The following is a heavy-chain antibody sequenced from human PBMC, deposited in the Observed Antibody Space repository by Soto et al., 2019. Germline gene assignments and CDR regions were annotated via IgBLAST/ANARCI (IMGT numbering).Heavy chain of an antibody. CDR1: GFTFSSYG. CDR3: AIGGAGWSSVTYYYGLYV. Sequence: SLRLSCAASGFTFSSYGMHWVRQAPGKGLEWVAVISYDGSNKYYADSVKGRFTISRDNSKNTLYLQMNSLRAEDTAVYYCAIGGAGWSSVTYYYGLYVWGQGTTVTVSS. D-gene: IGHD1-26*01. J-gene: IGHJ6*01. V-gene: IGHV3-30*03. CDR2: ISYDGSNK.